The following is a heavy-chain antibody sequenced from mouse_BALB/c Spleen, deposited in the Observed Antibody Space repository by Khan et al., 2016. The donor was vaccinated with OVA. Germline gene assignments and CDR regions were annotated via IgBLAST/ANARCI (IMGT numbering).Heavy chain of an antibody. CDR2: INPHIGET. V-gene: IGHV1-20*02. D-gene: IGHD1-1*01. J-gene: IGHJ2*01. CDR1: GYSFTGYI. CDR3: ARIDGNDFDY. Sequence: VQLKQSGPELVKPGASVKISCKASGYSFTGYIMNWVMQSHGKSLEWIGRINPHIGETFYNQKFKGKATLTVDEFYRTSHMESGSLASEDSAIYYCARIDGNDFDYWGQGTTLTVSS.